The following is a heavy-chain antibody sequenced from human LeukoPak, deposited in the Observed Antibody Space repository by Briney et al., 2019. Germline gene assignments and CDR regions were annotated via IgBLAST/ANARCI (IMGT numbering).Heavy chain of an antibody. J-gene: IGHJ6*02. CDR2: IYSGGST. CDR3: AKDRSDSSSWYCVDV. D-gene: IGHD6-13*01. Sequence: GGSLRLSCAASGFTVSSNYMSWVRQAPGKGLEWVSVIYSGGSTYYADSVKGRFTISRDNSKNTLYLQINSLRAEDTAVYYCAKDRSDSSSWYCVDVWGQGTTVTVSS. CDR1: GFTVSSNY. V-gene: IGHV3-53*01.